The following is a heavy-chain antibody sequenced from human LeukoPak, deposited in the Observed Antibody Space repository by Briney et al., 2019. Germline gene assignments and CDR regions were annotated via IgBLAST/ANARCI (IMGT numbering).Heavy chain of an antibody. CDR3: AREPPLTPVVTTGIDY. J-gene: IGHJ4*02. D-gene: IGHD2-21*02. CDR1: GGSISSYY. Sequence: SETLFLTCTVSGGSISSYYWSWIRQPAGKGLEWIGRIYTSGSTNYNPSLKSRVTMSVDTSKNQFSLKLSSVTAADTAVYYCAREPPLTPVVTTGIDYWGQGTLVTVSS. CDR2: IYTSGST. V-gene: IGHV4-4*07.